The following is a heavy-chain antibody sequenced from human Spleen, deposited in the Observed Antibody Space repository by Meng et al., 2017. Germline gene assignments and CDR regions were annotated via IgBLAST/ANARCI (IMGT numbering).Heavy chain of an antibody. V-gene: IGHV1-46*01. CDR2: INPSGGST. CDR1: GYTFTSYY. D-gene: IGHD2-2*01. J-gene: IGHJ4*02. Sequence: ASVKVSCKASGYTFTSYYMHWVRQAPGQGLEWMGIINPSGGSTSYAQKFQGRVTITTDESTSTAYMELSSLRSEDTAVYYCARGRIVVVPAATGGDYYFDYWGQGTLVTVSS. CDR3: ARGRIVVVPAATGGDYYFDY.